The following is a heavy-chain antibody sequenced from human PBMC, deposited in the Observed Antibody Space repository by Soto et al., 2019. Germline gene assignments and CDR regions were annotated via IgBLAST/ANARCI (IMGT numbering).Heavy chain of an antibody. J-gene: IGHJ4*02. D-gene: IGHD6-13*01. V-gene: IGHV2-5*01. CDR2: IYWNDDK. Sequence: SGPTLVNPTQTLTLTCTFSGFSLSTSGVGVGWIRQPPGKALEWLALIYWNDDKRYSPSLKSRLTITKDTPKNQVVLTVTNMDPVDTATYYCARPPRGIAAFYFDYWGQGTLVTVSS. CDR1: GFSLSTSGVG. CDR3: ARPPRGIAAFYFDY.